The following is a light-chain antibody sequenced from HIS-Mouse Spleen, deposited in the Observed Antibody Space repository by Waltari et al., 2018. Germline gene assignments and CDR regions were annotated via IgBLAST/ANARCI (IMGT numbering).Light chain of an antibody. CDR2: EDS. J-gene: IGLJ2*01. CDR3: YSTDSSGNHRV. V-gene: IGLV3-10*01. CDR1: ALPKKY. Sequence: SYELTQPPSVSVSPGQTARITCSGDALPKKYAYWYQQKSGRVPALGIYEDSKRPSGIPERCSGSSSGTMATLTISGAQVEDEADYYCYSTDSSGNHRVFGGGTKLTVL.